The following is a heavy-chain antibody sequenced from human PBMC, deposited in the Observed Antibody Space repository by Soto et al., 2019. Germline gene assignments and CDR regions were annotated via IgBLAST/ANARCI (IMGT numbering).Heavy chain of an antibody. V-gene: IGHV5-51*01. CDR1: GYTFTNYW. CDR2: IYPGDSDT. CDR3: ARYPTLTDYFFHGMDV. D-gene: IGHD4-17*01. Sequence: LKISCKGSGYTFTNYWIVWVRQIPGKGLEWMGIIYPGDSDTRYSPSFQGQVTISADRSISTAYLQWSSLKASDTGMYYCARYPTLTDYFFHGMDVWGQGTTVTVSS. J-gene: IGHJ6*02.